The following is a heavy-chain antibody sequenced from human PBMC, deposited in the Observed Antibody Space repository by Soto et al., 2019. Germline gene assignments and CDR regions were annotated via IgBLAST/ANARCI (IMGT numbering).Heavy chain of an antibody. V-gene: IGHV2-5*02. Sequence: QITLKESGPTLVKPTQTLTLTCTFSGFSLSTSGVGMGWIRQPPGKALEWLALIYWDDDKRYSPSLKSRLTIXKXXSKNQVVLTTTNMDPVDTATYYCAHRRYGDYTFDYWGPGTLVTVSS. CDR1: GFSLSTSGVG. J-gene: IGHJ4*02. CDR3: AHRRYGDYTFDY. CDR2: IYWDDDK. D-gene: IGHD4-17*01.